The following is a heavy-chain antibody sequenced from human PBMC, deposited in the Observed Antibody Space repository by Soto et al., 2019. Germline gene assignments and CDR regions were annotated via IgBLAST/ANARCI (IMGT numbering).Heavy chain of an antibody. J-gene: IGHJ5*02. CDR1: GGSITTGGYY. D-gene: IGHD6-13*01. V-gene: IGHV4-31*03. CDR3: ARVGSGIAAAGTVNWFDP. CDR2: IYSSGST. Sequence: SETLSLTCTVSGGSITTGGYYWSWIRQHPGKGLEWIGFIYSSGSTYYSPSLKSRVTISLDTSNNQFSLRLSSVTAADTAVYYCARVGSGIAAAGTVNWFDPWGQGTLVTVSS.